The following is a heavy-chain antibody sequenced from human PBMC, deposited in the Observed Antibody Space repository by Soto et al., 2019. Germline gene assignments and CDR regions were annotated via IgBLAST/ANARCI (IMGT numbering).Heavy chain of an antibody. Sequence: EVQLVESGGGLVKPGGSLRLSCAASGFTFSSYSMNWVRQAPGKGLEWVSSISSSGSTIYYADSVKGRFTISRDNAKNSLYLQMNSLRAEDTAVYYCARVVSYDSSGYYLYWGQGTLVTVSS. J-gene: IGHJ4*02. CDR3: ARVVSYDSSGYYLY. D-gene: IGHD3-22*01. CDR1: GFTFSSYS. V-gene: IGHV3-21*01. CDR2: ISSSGSTI.